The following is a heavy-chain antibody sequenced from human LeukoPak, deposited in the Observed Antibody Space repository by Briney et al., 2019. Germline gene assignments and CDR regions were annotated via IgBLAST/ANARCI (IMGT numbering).Heavy chain of an antibody. CDR3: AGHGGDQPFDP. V-gene: IGHV4-34*01. Sequence: SETLSLTCDVYSGSFGGYYWSWIRQPPGKGLEWIGEINHSGSTSYNPSLKSRVSISVDASKNQFSLKLSSVTAADTAVYYCAGHGGDQPFDPWGQGTLVTVSS. CDR2: INHSGST. D-gene: IGHD4-17*01. J-gene: IGHJ5*02. CDR1: SGSFGGYY.